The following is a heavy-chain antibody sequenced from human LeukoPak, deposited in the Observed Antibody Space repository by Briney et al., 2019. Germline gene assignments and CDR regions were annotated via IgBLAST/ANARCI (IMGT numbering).Heavy chain of an antibody. Sequence: GGSLRLSCAASGFTFSSYSMNWVRQAPGKGLEWVSSISSSSSYIYYADSVKGRFTISRDNAKDSLYLQMNSLGAEDTAVYYCARSRTTVTTSFDYWGQGTLVTVSS. D-gene: IGHD4-17*01. CDR1: GFTFSSYS. J-gene: IGHJ4*02. V-gene: IGHV3-21*01. CDR2: ISSSSSYI. CDR3: ARSRTTVTTSFDY.